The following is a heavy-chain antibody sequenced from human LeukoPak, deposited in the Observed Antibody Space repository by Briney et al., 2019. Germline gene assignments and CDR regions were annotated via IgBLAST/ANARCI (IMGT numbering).Heavy chain of an antibody. V-gene: IGHV4-34*01. CDR2: INHSGST. Sequence: SETLSLTCAVYGGSFSGYYWSWIRQPPGEGLEWIGEINHSGSTNYNPSLKSRVTISVDTSKNQFSLKLSSVTAADTAVYYCARDPLAHYYDSSGYYGPWFDPWGQGTLVTVSS. CDR3: ARDPLAHYYDSSGYYGPWFDP. CDR1: GGSFSGYY. D-gene: IGHD3-22*01. J-gene: IGHJ5*02.